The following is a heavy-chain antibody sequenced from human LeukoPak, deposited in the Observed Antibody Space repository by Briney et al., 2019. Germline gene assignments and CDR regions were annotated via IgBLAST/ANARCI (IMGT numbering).Heavy chain of an antibody. CDR2: INPNSGGT. D-gene: IGHD5-12*01. CDR3: ARYSGYDEPFEY. CDR1: GYTFTGYY. V-gene: IGHV1-2*02. J-gene: IGHJ4*02. Sequence: GASVKVSCKASGYTFTGYYMHWVRQAPGQGREWMGWINPNSGGTSYAQKFQGRVTMTRDTSVTTAYMELSRLRSDDTAVYYCARYSGYDEPFEYWGQGTLVTVSS.